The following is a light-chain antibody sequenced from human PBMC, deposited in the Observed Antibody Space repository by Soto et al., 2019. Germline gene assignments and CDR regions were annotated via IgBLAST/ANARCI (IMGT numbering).Light chain of an antibody. Sequence: EIVLTQSPGTLSLSPGERATLSCRASQSVSRNYLAWYQQKVGQAPRLLIYDASNRVSGIPDRFSGSGSGTDFTLTISRLEPEDFAVYYCQQYGSAPPYTFGQGTKLEIK. CDR2: DAS. V-gene: IGKV3-20*01. J-gene: IGKJ2*01. CDR1: QSVSRNY. CDR3: QQYGSAPPYT.